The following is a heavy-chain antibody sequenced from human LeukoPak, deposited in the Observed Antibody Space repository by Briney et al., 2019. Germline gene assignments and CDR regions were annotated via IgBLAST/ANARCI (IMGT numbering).Heavy chain of an antibody. Sequence: GGSLRLSCAASGFTFSSYSMNWVRQAPGKGLEWVSAISPSGGSTYYADSVKGRFTISRDNSKNTLYLQMNSLRAEDTAVYYCAKFALRYCSGGSCHPFDYWGQGTLVTVSS. D-gene: IGHD2-15*01. CDR3: AKFALRYCSGGSCHPFDY. CDR1: GFTFSSYS. CDR2: ISPSGGST. J-gene: IGHJ4*02. V-gene: IGHV3-23*01.